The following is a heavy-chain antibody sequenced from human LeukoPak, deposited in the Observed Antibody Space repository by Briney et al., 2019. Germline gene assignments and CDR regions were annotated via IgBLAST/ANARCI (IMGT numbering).Heavy chain of an antibody. CDR3: AREDSGSYRD. CDR2: IYYSGST. J-gene: IGHJ4*02. Sequence: SETLSLTCTVSGGSISSHYWGWIRQPPGKGLEWIGYIYYSGSTNYNPSLRSRVTISVDTSKNQFSLKLSSVTAADTAVYYCAREDSGSYRDWGQGTLVTVSS. CDR1: GGSISSHY. V-gene: IGHV4-59*11. D-gene: IGHD1-26*01.